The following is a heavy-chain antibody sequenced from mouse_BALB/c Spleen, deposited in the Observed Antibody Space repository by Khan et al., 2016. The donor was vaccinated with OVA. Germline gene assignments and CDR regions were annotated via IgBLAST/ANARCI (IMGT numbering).Heavy chain of an antibody. CDR1: GFSLTSDG. CDR2: IWGDGST. J-gene: IGHJ2*01. CDR3: AKLRVFYFDF. Sequence: VQGVESGPGLVAPSQSLSITCTVSGFSLTSDGVSWVRQPPGKGLEWLGVIWGDGSTNYHSALRSRLSIRKDNSKSQVFLKLNSLQSDDTATYYCAKLRVFYFDFWGQGTTLTVSS. V-gene: IGHV2-3*01.